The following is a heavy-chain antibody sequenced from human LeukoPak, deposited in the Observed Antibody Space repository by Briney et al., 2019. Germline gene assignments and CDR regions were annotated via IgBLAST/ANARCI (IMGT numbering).Heavy chain of an antibody. CDR3: AKRIQSAMATGY. D-gene: IGHD5-18*01. J-gene: IGHJ4*02. CDR1: GFTFSSYE. V-gene: IGHV3-48*03. CDR2: ISSSGSTI. Sequence: PGGSLRLSCAASGFTFSSYEMNWVRQAPGKGLEWVSYISSSGSTIYYAHSVKGRFTISRDNAKNSLYLQMNSLRAEDTAVYYCAKRIQSAMATGYRGQGTLVTVSS.